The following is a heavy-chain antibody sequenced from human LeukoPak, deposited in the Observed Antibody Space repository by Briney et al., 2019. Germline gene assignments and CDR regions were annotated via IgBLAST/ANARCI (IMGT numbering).Heavy chain of an antibody. J-gene: IGHJ3*02. V-gene: IGHV4-39*07. CDR3: ARGVAGAVTGVFDI. D-gene: IGHD6-19*01. CDR1: GGSISSSSYY. Sequence: SETLSLTCTVSGGSISSSSYYWGWIRQPPGKGLEWIGSIYYSGSTYYNPSLKSRVTISVDTSKNQFSLKLSSVTAADTAVYYWARGVAGAVTGVFDIWGQGTMVTVSS. CDR2: IYYSGST.